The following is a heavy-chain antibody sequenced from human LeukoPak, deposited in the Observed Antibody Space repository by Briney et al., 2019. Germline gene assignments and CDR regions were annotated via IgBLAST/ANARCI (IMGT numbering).Heavy chain of an antibody. J-gene: IGHJ4*02. D-gene: IGHD5-24*01. CDR3: ARLGEMATGYYFDY. CDR1: GDSVSSNSAA. Sequence: SQTLSLTFAISGDSVSSNSAAWNWIRQSPSRGLEWLGRTYYRSKWYNGYAVSVKSRITINPDTSKNQFSLQLNSVTPEDTAVYYCARLGEMATGYYFDYWGQGTLVTVSS. CDR2: TYYRSKWYN. V-gene: IGHV6-1*01.